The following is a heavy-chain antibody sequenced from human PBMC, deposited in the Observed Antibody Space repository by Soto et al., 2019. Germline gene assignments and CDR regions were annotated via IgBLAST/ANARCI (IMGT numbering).Heavy chain of an antibody. CDR1: GGSISSGGYY. Sequence: SETLSLTCTVSGGSISSGGYYWSWIRQHPGKGLEWIGYIYYSGSTNYNPSLKTRVTISLDTSRNQFSLKVNSVTAADTAVYYCARCVSAAGTCYYGLDVWGQGTTVTVSS. CDR2: IYYSGST. D-gene: IGHD6-13*01. J-gene: IGHJ6*02. V-gene: IGHV4-61*08. CDR3: ARCVSAAGTCYYGLDV.